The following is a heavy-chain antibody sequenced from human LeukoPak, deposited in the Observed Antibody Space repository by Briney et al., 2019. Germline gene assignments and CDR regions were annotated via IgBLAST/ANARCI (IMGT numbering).Heavy chain of an antibody. CDR2: ISSSSSYI. CDR1: GFTFSSYS. Sequence: SGGSLRLSCAASGFTFSSYSMNWVRQAPGKGLEWVSSISSSSSYIYYADSVKGRFTISRDNAKNSLYLQMNSLRAEDTAVYYCTRDSGGYAEGFCDYWGQGTLVAVSS. V-gene: IGHV3-21*01. CDR3: TRDSGGYAEGFCDY. J-gene: IGHJ4*02. D-gene: IGHD3-16*01.